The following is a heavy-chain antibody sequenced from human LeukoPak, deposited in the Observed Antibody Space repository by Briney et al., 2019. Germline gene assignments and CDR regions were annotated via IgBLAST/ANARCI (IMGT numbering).Heavy chain of an antibody. Sequence: SETLSLTCTVSGGSISSISYYWGWIRQPPGKGLGWNGCIYYSGSTNYNPSLKSRVTISVDTSKNQFSLKLSSVTAADTAVYYCASRRYSSSWYASPHAFDIWGQGTMVTVSS. CDR3: ASRRYSSSWYASPHAFDI. J-gene: IGHJ3*02. V-gene: IGHV4-39*07. D-gene: IGHD6-13*01. CDR2: IYYSGST. CDR1: GGSISSISYY.